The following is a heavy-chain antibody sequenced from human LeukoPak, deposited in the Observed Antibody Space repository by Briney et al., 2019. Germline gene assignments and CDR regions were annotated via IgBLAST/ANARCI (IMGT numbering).Heavy chain of an antibody. J-gene: IGHJ4*02. V-gene: IGHV3-30-3*01. D-gene: IGHD1-26*01. CDR1: GFTFSGYA. CDR3: ARELSIVGAFDY. CDR2: ISYDGSNK. Sequence: PGGSLRLSCAASGFTFSGYAIHWVRQAPGKGLEWVALISYDGSNKYYADSVKGRFTISRDNAKNSLYLQMNSLRAEDTAVYYCARELSIVGAFDYWGQGTLVTVSS.